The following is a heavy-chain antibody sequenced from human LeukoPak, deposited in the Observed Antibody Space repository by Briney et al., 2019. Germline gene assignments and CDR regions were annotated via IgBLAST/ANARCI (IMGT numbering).Heavy chain of an antibody. J-gene: IGHJ4*02. CDR2: INHSGST. CDR1: GGSISSSSYY. D-gene: IGHD6-19*01. Sequence: SETLSLTCTVSGGSISSSSYYWGWIRQPPGKGLEWIGEINHSGSTNYNPSLKSRVTISVDTSKNQFSLKLSSVTAADTAVYYCARGGAVAGLDYWGQGTLVTVSS. V-gene: IGHV4-39*07. CDR3: ARGGAVAGLDY.